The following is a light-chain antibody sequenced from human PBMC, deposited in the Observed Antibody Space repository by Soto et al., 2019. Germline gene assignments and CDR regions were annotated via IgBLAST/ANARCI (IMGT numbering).Light chain of an antibody. CDR1: SSDVDFYNF. CDR3: SSSTISSYI. CDR2: EVS. J-gene: IGLJ1*01. Sequence: QSLLTHPASVSGSPGQSITISCTGTSSDVDFYNFVSWYQQHPGKAPKLMIYEVSNRSSGVSSRFSGSKSGNTASLTISGLRAEDEADYYCSSSTISSYIFGTGTKVTVL. V-gene: IGLV2-14*01.